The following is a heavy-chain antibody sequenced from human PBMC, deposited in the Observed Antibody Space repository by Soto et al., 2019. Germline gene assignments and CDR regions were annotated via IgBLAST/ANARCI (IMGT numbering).Heavy chain of an antibody. CDR1: GGTFSTYA. CDR3: ARALREADFDN. J-gene: IGHJ4*02. V-gene: IGHV1-69*13. CDR2: VIPIFGTS. Sequence: ASVKVFCKASGGTFSTYAISWVRQAPGQGLEWMGGVIPIFGTSTYAQNFQGRVTITADESTSTAYMELSRLRSDDTAVYYCARALREADFDNWGQGTLVTVS.